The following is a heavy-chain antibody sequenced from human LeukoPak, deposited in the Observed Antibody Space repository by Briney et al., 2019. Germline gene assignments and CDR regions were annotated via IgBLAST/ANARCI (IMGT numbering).Heavy chain of an antibody. D-gene: IGHD3-22*01. CDR2: IYYSGST. J-gene: IGHJ4*02. CDR3: ARGHYYDSSGYYSPFDY. CDR1: GGSISSNSYY. Sequence: WETLSLTCAVSGGSISSNSYYWSWIRQPPGKGLEWIGYIYYSGSTNYNPSLKSRVTISVDTSKNQFSLKLSSVTAADTAVYYCARGHYYDSSGYYSPFDYWGQGTLVTVSS. V-gene: IGHV4-61*05.